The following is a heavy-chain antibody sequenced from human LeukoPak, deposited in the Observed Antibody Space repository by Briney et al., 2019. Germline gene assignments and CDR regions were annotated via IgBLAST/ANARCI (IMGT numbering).Heavy chain of an antibody. CDR2: ISYDGNNQ. V-gene: IGHV3-30*18. CDR3: EKRDYFGSVDSYYAMDV. CDR1: GFTFSSYG. J-gene: IGHJ6*01. Sequence: PGGSLRLSCAASGFTFSSYGMHWVRQAPGKGLEWVSVISYDGNNQYYGDSVKGRFTISRDNSKNTLYLQMNSLGAEDTAVYYCEKRDYFGSVDSYYAMDVWGQGTTVTVSS. D-gene: IGHD3-10*01.